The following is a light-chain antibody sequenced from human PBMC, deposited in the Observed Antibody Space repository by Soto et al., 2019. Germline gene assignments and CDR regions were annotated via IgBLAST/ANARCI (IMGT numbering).Light chain of an antibody. CDR1: QSIDTY. CDR2: DAS. J-gene: IGKJ4*01. Sequence: EMGLTQSPATLSASPGERATLSCRASQSIDTYLAWYQQKPGQAPRLLIYDASDRATGIPARFSGSGSGTAFTLTISGLEPEDFALYYCQQRYNWPLTFGGGTKVDIK. CDR3: QQRYNWPLT. V-gene: IGKV3-11*01.